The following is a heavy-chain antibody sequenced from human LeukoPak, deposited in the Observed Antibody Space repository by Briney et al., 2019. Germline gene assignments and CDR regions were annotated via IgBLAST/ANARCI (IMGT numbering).Heavy chain of an antibody. J-gene: IGHJ4*02. CDR1: GLTFSSYA. D-gene: IGHD6-19*01. CDR2: ISGSGGST. V-gene: IGHV3-23*01. CDR3: AKGIAVAGDY. Sequence: GASLRLSCAASGLTFSSYAMSWVRQAPGKGLEWVSAISGSGGSTYYADSVKGRFTISRDNSKNTLYLQMNSLRAEDTAVYYCAKGIAVAGDYWGQGTLVTVSS.